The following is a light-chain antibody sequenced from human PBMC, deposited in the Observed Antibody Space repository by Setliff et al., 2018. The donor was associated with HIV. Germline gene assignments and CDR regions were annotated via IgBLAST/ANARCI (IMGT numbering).Light chain of an antibody. CDR1: SSDIATYDY. J-gene: IGLJ1*01. CDR2: EVF. V-gene: IGLV2-14*01. CDR3: SSCTSDSTLGV. Sequence: QSALTQPASVSGSPGQSITISCTGASSDIATYDYVSWYQHHPGKAPKLMIYEVFNRPSGVSNRFSGSKSGNTASLTISGLQPDDEADYFCSSCTSDSTLGVFGTGTKVTVL.